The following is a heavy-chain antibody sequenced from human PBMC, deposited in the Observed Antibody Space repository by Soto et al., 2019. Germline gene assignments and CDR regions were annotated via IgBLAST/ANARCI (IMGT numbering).Heavy chain of an antibody. D-gene: IGHD3-10*01. Sequence: SETLSLTCTVSCGSISSYYWSWIRQPPGKGLEWIGYIYYTGTTNYNPSLKSRVVMSLDTTKNHFSLKLSSVTAADTVVYYCAKDSILMVRAFDYWGLGTLVTVSS. V-gene: IGHV4-59*01. CDR1: CGSISSYY. CDR3: AKDSILMVRAFDY. J-gene: IGHJ4*02. CDR2: IYYTGTT.